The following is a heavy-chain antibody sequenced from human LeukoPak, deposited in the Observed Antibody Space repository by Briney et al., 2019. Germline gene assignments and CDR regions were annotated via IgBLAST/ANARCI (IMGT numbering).Heavy chain of an antibody. V-gene: IGHV4-39*07. CDR2: IYYSGST. CDR3: ARSRPQRAFDI. D-gene: IGHD5/OR15-5a*01. Sequence: PSETLSLTCTVSGGSISSSSYYWGWIRHPPGKGLEWIGSIYYSGSTYYNPSLKSRVTISVDTSKNQFSLKLSSVTAADMAVYYCARSRPQRAFDIWGQGTMVTVSS. CDR1: GGSISSSSYY. J-gene: IGHJ3*02.